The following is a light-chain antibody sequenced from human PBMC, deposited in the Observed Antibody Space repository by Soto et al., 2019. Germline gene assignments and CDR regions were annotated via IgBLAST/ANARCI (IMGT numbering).Light chain of an antibody. CDR1: QSVSSTY. CDR3: QQYGDSRT. V-gene: IGKV3-20*01. J-gene: IGKJ2*01. Sequence: EIVLTQSPGTLSLSPGERATLSCRASQSVSSTYLAWYQQKPGQAPRLLIYGASSRATGIPDRFSGSASGTDFTITINRLEPEDFAIYYCQQYGDSRTFGQGTKLEIK. CDR2: GAS.